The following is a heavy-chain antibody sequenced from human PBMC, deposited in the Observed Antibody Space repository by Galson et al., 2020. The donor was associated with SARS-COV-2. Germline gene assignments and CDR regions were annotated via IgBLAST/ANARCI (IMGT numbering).Heavy chain of an antibody. J-gene: IGHJ6*02. CDR2: INSDGSST. D-gene: IGHD2-2*01. CDR1: GFTFSSYW. Sequence: GESLKISCAASGFTFSSYWMHWVRQAPGKGLVWVSRINSDGSSTSYADSVKGRFTISRDNAKNTLYLQMNSLRAEDTAVYYCARADEDIVVVPAAISPYYYYGMDVWGQGTTVTVSS. CDR3: ARADEDIVVVPAAISPYYYYGMDV. V-gene: IGHV3-74*01.